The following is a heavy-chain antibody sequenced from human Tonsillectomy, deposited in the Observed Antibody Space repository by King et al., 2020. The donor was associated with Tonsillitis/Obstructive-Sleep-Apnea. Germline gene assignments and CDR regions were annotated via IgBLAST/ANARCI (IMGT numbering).Heavy chain of an antibody. V-gene: IGHV4-34*01. D-gene: IGHD3-16*01. CDR3: ARDNGGGSAFDI. CDR1: GGSFSGYY. J-gene: IGHJ3*02. CDR2: ISHSGST. Sequence: QVQLPQWGAGLLKPSETLSLTCGVYGGSFSGYYWSWIRQPPGKGQEWIGEISHSGSTNYNPSLKSRVTISVDTSKNHFSLKLSSVTAADTAVYYCARDNGGGSAFDIWGQGTMVTVSS.